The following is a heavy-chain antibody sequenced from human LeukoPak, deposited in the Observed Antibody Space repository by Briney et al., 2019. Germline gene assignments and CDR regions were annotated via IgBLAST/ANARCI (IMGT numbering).Heavy chain of an antibody. D-gene: IGHD2/OR15-2a*01. CDR3: AVEYNSSPYAFDI. J-gene: IGHJ3*02. CDR2: IWYDGSNK. Sequence: GGSLRLSCAASGFTFSSYGMHWVRQAPGKGLEWVAVIWYDGSNKYYADSVKGRFTISRDNSKNTLYLQMNSLRVEDTAVYYCAVEYNSSPYAFDIWGQGAKVTVSS. CDR1: GFTFSSYG. V-gene: IGHV3-33*01.